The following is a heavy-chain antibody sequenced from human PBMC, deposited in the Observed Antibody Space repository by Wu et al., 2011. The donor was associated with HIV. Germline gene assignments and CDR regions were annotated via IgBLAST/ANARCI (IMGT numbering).Heavy chain of an antibody. V-gene: IGHV5-51*01. CDR1: YSFTSYW. CDR2: SILVTLIP. CDR3: ARLGPTHYIRYFDL. D-gene: IGHD4-11*01. Sequence: YSFTSYWIGWVRQMPGKGLEWMGSSILVTLIPDTARPSQGQVTISADKSISTAYLQWSSLKASDTAIYYCARLGPTHYIRYFDLWGRGTLVTVSS. J-gene: IGHJ2*01.